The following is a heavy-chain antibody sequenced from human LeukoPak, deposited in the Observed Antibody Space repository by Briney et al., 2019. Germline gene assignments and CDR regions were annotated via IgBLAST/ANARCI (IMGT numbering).Heavy chain of an antibody. CDR1: GFTFDDYA. D-gene: IGHD2-21*02. J-gene: IGHJ4*02. Sequence: GRSLRLSCAASGFTFDDYAMHWVRQAPGKGLEWVSVISGSGGTTYYADSVKGRFTISRDNSKNTLYLQMNSLRAEDTAVYYCAKVPSSYCAGDCYFDYWGQGTLVTVSS. CDR3: AKVPSSYCAGDCYFDY. CDR2: ISGSGGTT. V-gene: IGHV3-23*01.